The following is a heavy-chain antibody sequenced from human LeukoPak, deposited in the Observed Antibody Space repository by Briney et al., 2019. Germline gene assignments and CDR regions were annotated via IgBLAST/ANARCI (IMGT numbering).Heavy chain of an antibody. D-gene: IGHD5-12*01. J-gene: IGHJ5*02. V-gene: IGHV1-2*02. Sequence: ASVKVSCTASGYTFTGYYMHWVRQAPGQGLEWMGWINPNSGGTNYAQKFQGRVTMTRDTSISTAYMELSRLRSDDTAVYYCARDRVATIPPNWFDPWGQGTLVTVSS. CDR2: INPNSGGT. CDR3: ARDRVATIPPNWFDP. CDR1: GYTFTGYY.